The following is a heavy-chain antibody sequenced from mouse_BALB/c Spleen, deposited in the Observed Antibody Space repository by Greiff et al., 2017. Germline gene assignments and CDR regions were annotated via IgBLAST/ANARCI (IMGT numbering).Heavy chain of an antibody. Sequence: EVKVVESGGGLVQPGGSRKLSCAASGFTFSSFGMHWVRQAPEKGLEWVAYISSGSSTIYYADTVKGRFTISRDNPKNTLFLQMTSLRSEDTAMYYCARHLYGNSFAYWGQGTLVTVSA. J-gene: IGHJ3*01. CDR3: ARHLYGNSFAY. D-gene: IGHD2-1*01. CDR2: ISSGSSTI. CDR1: GFTFSSFG. V-gene: IGHV5-17*02.